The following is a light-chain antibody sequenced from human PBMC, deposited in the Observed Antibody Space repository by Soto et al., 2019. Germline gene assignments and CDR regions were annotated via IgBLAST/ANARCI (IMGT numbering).Light chain of an antibody. J-gene: IGKJ5*01. Sequence: DIVMTQSPDSLAVSLGERATINCKSSQSVLYSSDNKNYLAWYQQKPGQPHKLLIYWASIRESGVPDRFSGSGSGTDFTLTISSLQAEDVAVYYCQQYYNSPITFGQGTRLEIK. CDR2: WAS. CDR1: QSVLYSSDNKNY. CDR3: QQYYNSPIT. V-gene: IGKV4-1*01.